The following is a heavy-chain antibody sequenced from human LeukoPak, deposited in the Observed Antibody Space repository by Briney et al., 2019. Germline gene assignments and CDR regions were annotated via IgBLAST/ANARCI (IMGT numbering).Heavy chain of an antibody. CDR1: GGSISSGVYY. Sequence: SETLSLTCTVSGGSISSGVYYWSWIRQHPGKGLEWIGYIYYSGSTYYNPSLKSRVTISVDTSKNQFSLKLSSVTAADTAVYYCARAVGSSASLAFDIWGQGTMVTVSS. CDR2: IYYSGST. J-gene: IGHJ3*02. CDR3: ARAVGSSASLAFDI. D-gene: IGHD2-2*01. V-gene: IGHV4-31*03.